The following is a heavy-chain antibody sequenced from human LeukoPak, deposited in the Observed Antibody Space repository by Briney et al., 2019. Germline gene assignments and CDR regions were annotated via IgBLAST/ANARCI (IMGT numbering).Heavy chain of an antibody. CDR1: GFTFSSYW. V-gene: IGHV3-74*01. Sequence: GGSLRLSCAASGFTFSSYWMHWVRQAPGKGLVWVSRINSDGSSTSYADSVKGRFTISRDNAKNTLYLQMNSLRAEDTAVYYCARGRDYYDSSGFPDYWGQGTLVTVSS. J-gene: IGHJ4*02. CDR2: INSDGSST. CDR3: ARGRDYYDSSGFPDY. D-gene: IGHD3-22*01.